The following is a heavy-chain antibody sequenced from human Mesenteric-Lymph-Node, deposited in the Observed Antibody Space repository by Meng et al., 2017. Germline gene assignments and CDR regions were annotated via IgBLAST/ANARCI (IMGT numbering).Heavy chain of an antibody. V-gene: IGHV3-7*01. D-gene: IGHD1-26*01. J-gene: IGHJ4*02. Sequence: GGSLRLSCAASGFTFSSYWMSWVRQAPGEGLEGVANIKQDGSEKYYVDSVKGRFTISRDNAKNSLYLQMNSLRAEDTDVYYCARDGSGSYYFDYRGQGTLVTVSS. CDR3: ARDGSGSYYFDY. CDR2: IKQDGSEK. CDR1: GFTFSSYW.